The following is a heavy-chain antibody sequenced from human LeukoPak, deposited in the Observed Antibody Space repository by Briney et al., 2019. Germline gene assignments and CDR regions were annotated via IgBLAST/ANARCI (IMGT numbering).Heavy chain of an antibody. D-gene: IGHD3-10*01. CDR1: GGSISSYY. CDR3: ATVLMGFNYGSPDANYFYGMDV. CDR2: ISYSGST. V-gene: IGHV4-59*01. J-gene: IGHJ6*02. Sequence: SETLSLTCTVPGGSISSYYWSWMRQPPGKGLEWIGYISYSGSTRYNPSLKSRVTISKDTSKNLFSLKLSSVIAADTAVYYCATVLMGFNYGSPDANYFYGMDVWGPGTTVTVSS.